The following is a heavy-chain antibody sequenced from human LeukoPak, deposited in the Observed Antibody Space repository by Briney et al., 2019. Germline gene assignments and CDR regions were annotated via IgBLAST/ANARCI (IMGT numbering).Heavy chain of an antibody. V-gene: IGHV4-4*09. CDR1: GSSIGTYS. J-gene: IGHJ3*02. D-gene: IGHD5-24*01. Sequence: SETLSLTCTVSGSSIGTYSWSWIRQPPGKGLEGIGYIYTTGSTHYNPSLKSRVTMSLDTSKNQFSLRLTSVTAADTAVFYCARHRAEMATITDDTFDMWGRGTMVTVSS. CDR3: ARHRAEMATITDDTFDM. CDR2: IYTTGST.